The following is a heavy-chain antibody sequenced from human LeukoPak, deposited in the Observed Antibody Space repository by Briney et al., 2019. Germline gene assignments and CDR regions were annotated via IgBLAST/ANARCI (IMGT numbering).Heavy chain of an antibody. V-gene: IGHV4-39*07. CDR3: ARGMEWLRSYYYYYMDV. D-gene: IGHD5-12*01. Sequence: SETLSLTCTVSGGSISSSSYYWGWIRQPPGKGLEWIGSIYYSGSTYYNPSLKSRVTISVDTSKNQFSLKLSSVTAADTAVYYCARGMEWLRSYYYYYMDVWGKGTTVTVSS. CDR1: GGSISSSSYY. J-gene: IGHJ6*03. CDR2: IYYSGST.